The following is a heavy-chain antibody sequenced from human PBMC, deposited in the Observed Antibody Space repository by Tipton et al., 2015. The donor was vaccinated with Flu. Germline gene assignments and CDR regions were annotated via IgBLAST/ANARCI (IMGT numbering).Heavy chain of an antibody. J-gene: IGHJ4*02. Sequence: LSLTCAASGFPFSIYSMNWVRQAPGKGLEWVSSISSSSSYISYADSVKGRFTISRDNAKNSLYLQMNSLRAEDTAVYYCARGDIVVVVGASPSDYWGQGTLVTVSS. V-gene: IGHV3-21*01. CDR1: GFPFSIYS. D-gene: IGHD2-15*01. CDR2: ISSSSSYI. CDR3: ARGDIVVVVGASPSDY.